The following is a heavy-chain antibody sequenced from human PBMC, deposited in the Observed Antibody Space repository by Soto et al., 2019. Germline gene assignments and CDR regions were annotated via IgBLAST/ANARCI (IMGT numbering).Heavy chain of an antibody. V-gene: IGHV3-48*01. CDR3: ARDRFYYGSGRPIGTFDY. CDR2: ISSGSSTI. Sequence: GGSLRLSCAASGFTFSSSSMNWVRQAPGKGLEWVSYISSGSSTIYYADSVKGRFTISRDNAKNSLYLQINSLRAEDTAVYYCARDRFYYGSGRPIGTFDYWGPGTLVTVSS. D-gene: IGHD3-10*01. J-gene: IGHJ4*02. CDR1: GFTFSSSS.